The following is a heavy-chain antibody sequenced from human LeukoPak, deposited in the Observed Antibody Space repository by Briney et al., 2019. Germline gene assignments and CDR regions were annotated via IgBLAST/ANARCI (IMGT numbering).Heavy chain of an antibody. V-gene: IGHV1-46*01. J-gene: IGHJ4*02. Sequence: ASVKVSCKASGYTFTGYYMHWVRQAPGQGLEWMGGIIPIFGTANYAQKFQGRVTMTRDMSTSTVYMELSSLRSEDTAVYYCARVTFSSGWLNYWGQGTLVTVSS. CDR3: ARVTFSSGWLNY. D-gene: IGHD6-19*01. CDR1: GYTFTGYY. CDR2: IIPIFGTA.